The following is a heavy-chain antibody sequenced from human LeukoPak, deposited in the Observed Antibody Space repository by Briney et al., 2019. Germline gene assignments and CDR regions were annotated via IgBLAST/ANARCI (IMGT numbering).Heavy chain of an antibody. CDR2: ITRDGGST. V-gene: IGHV3-64*01. D-gene: IGHD2-2*01. CDR1: GFTFNNYA. CDR3: ASGSTYCSSAGCPSGNY. Sequence: GGSLRLSCAASGFTFNNYAMHWVRQAPGKGLEYVSAITRDGGSTFYANSVKGRFTISRDNSKNTLYLQMGSLRVEDTAVYYCASGSTYCSSAGCPSGNYWGQGTLVTVSS. J-gene: IGHJ4*02.